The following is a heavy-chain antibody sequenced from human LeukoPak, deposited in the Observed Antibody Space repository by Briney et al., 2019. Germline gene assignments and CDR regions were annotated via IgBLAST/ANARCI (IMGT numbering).Heavy chain of an antibody. CDR1: GFTFSSYS. CDR2: ISSSSSYI. V-gene: IGHV3-21*01. D-gene: IGHD1-26*01. J-gene: IGHJ3*02. Sequence: GGSLRLSCAASGFTFSSYSMNWVRQAPGKGLEWVSSISSSSSYIYYADSVKGRFTISRDNAKNSLYLQMNSLRAEDTAVYYCARDRLSGSSAFDIWAQGTMVTVSS. CDR3: ARDRLSGSSAFDI.